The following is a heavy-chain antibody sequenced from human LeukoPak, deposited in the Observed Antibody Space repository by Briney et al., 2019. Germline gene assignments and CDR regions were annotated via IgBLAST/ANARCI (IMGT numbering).Heavy chain of an antibody. J-gene: IGHJ5*02. V-gene: IGHV1-69*13. CDR2: IIPIFGTA. D-gene: IGHD3-10*02. CDR3: ARDVYYVRMGGNWFDP. CDR1: GGTFSSYA. Sequence: SVKVSCKASGGTFSSYAISWVRQAPGQGLEWMGGIIPIFGTANYAQKFQGRVTITADESTSTAYMELSSLRSEDTAVYYCARDVYYVRMGGNWFDPWSQGTLVTVSS.